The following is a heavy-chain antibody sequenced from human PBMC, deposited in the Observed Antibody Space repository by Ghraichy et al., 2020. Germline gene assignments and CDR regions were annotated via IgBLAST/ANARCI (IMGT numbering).Heavy chain of an antibody. V-gene: IGHV3-23*01. Sequence: GESLRLSCAASGFTSSSFAMSWVRQAPGKGLEWVAAISGSNNIIHYADSVMGRFTISRDNSKNTLSLHMNSLRAEDTAVYYCAKGYSTAFYYDNSGFDHWGQGTLVAVSS. J-gene: IGHJ4*02. D-gene: IGHD3-22*01. CDR3: AKGYSTAFYYDNSGFDH. CDR1: GFTSSSFA. CDR2: ISGSNNII.